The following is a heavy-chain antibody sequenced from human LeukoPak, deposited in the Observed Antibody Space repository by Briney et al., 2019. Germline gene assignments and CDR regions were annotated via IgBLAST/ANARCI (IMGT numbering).Heavy chain of an antibody. CDR3: ARDLKGPVNDVFDM. Sequence: GGSLRLSCAVSGFIFNNYIMNWVRQAPGKGLEWVSSITGSGSFVYYADSVKGRFTISRDNAKNSLFLQMNSLRAEDTAVYYCARDLKGPVNDVFDMWGQGTMVTVSS. CDR1: GFIFNNYI. J-gene: IGHJ3*02. CDR2: ITGSGSFV. V-gene: IGHV3-21*01. D-gene: IGHD4-23*01.